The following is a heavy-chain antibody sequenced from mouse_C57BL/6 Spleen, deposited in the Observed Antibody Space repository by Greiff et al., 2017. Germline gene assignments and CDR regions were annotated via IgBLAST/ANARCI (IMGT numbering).Heavy chain of an antibody. D-gene: IGHD1-1*01. CDR1: GYAFTNYL. J-gene: IGHJ4*01. V-gene: IGHV1-54*01. Sequence: QVQLKESGAELVRPGTSVKVSCKASGYAFTNYLIEWVKQRPGQGLEWIGVINPGSGGTNYNEKFKGKATLTADKSSSTAYMQLSSLTSEDSAVYFCARRSYYGSSRYYYAMDYWGQGTSVTVSS. CDR2: INPGSGGT. CDR3: ARRSYYGSSRYYYAMDY.